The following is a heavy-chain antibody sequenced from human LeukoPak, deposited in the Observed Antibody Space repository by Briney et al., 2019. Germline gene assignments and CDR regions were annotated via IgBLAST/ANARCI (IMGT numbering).Heavy chain of an antibody. CDR3: ATVLLAVQAATAEYYFDS. J-gene: IGHJ4*02. Sequence: ASVKLSCKASGYTFTSYGISWVRHAPGPGLERMGWIRAYNGNTNYAQKLQGRVTMTTDTSTSTAYMELRSLRPDDTAVYSCATVLLAVQAATAEYYFDSWGQGTLVTVSS. CDR2: IRAYNGNT. D-gene: IGHD2-15*01. V-gene: IGHV1-18*01. CDR1: GYTFTSYG.